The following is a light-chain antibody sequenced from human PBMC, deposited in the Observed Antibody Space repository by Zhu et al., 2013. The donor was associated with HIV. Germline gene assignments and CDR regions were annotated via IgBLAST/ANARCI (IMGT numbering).Light chain of an antibody. CDR2: EVS. Sequence: QSALTQPASVSGSPGQSITISCTGTSSDVGTYNLVSWYQQHPGKAPKLIIYEVSERPSGVSSRFSGSKSGNTASLTISGLQAEDEADYYCSSYTRSTTLVFGGGTKLTVL. V-gene: IGLV2-23*02. CDR1: SSDVGTYNL. J-gene: IGLJ2*01. CDR3: SSYTRSTTLV.